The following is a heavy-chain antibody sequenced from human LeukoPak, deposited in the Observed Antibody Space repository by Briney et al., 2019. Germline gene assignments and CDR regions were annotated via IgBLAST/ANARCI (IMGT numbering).Heavy chain of an antibody. CDR1: GFTFSSYG. D-gene: IGHD6-13*01. CDR3: VKDLSEVKGYSSSWYEAWFDP. V-gene: IGHV3-23*01. Sequence: PGGTLRLSCAASGFTFSSYGMSWVRQAPGKGLQWVSSISGSGDSTYYADSVKGRFTISRDNSKKTLYLQMNSLRAEDTALYYCVKDLSEVKGYSSSWYEAWFDPWGQGTLVIVSS. CDR2: ISGSGDST. J-gene: IGHJ5*01.